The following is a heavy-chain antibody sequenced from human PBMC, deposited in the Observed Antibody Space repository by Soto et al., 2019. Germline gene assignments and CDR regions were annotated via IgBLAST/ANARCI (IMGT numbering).Heavy chain of an antibody. CDR3: GTTCPMAY. D-gene: IGHD6-19*01. V-gene: IGHV5-51*01. J-gene: IGHJ4*02. Sequence: PGESLKISCKGYGYSFTIYWIGWVRQMPGKGLEWLGIIYPGDSDTRYSPSFQGQVTISADKPISTAADTAVYYCARVGARYCSGTTCPMAYWGQGTLVTVSS. CDR2: IYPGDSDT. CDR1: GYSFTIYW.